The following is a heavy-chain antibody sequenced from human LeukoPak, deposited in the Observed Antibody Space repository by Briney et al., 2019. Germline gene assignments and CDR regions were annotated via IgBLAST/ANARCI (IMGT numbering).Heavy chain of an antibody. D-gene: IGHD3-22*01. CDR2: ISSSGSTI. J-gene: IGHJ5*02. CDR3: ARDMIVLNP. CDR1: GFTFSSYE. Sequence: VGSLRLSCAASGFTFSSYEMNWVRQAPGKGLEWVSYISSSGSTIYYADSVKGRFTISRDNAKNSLYLQMNSLRAEDTAVYYCARDMIVLNPWGQGTLVTVSS. V-gene: IGHV3-48*03.